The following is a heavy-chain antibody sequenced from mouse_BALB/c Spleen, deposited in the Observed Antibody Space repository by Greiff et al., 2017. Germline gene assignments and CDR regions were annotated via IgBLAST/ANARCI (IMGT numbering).Heavy chain of an antibody. CDR1: GFTFSSYT. V-gene: IGHV5-6-4*01. CDR2: ISSGGSYT. D-gene: IGHD2-4*01. J-gene: IGHJ4*01. CDR3: ARHVLRRGTPAMDY. Sequence: EVQVVESGGGLVKPGGSLKLSCAASGFTFSSYTMSWVRQTPEKRLEWVATISSGGSYTYYPDSVKGRFTISRDNAKNTLYLQMSSLKSEDTAMYYCARHVLRRGTPAMDYWGQGTSVTVSS.